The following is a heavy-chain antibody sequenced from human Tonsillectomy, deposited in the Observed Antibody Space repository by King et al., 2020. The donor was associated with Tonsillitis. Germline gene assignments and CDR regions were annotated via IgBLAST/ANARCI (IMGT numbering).Heavy chain of an antibody. CDR3: AKAMVVTGLLDS. V-gene: IGHV3-23*04. J-gene: IGHJ4*02. CDR1: GFSFSGYA. Sequence: VQLVESGGGLVQPGGSLRLSCAASGFSFSGYAMIWVRQAPGKGLEWVSGVSNSGGVKYYADSVKGRFTISRDNSKNTLYLQMNSLRAEDTALYYCAKAMVVTGLLDSWGQGTLVTVSS. CDR2: VSNSGGVK. D-gene: IGHD2-21*02.